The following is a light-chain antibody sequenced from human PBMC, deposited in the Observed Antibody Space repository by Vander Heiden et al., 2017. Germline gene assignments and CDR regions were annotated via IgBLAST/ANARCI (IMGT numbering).Light chain of an antibody. V-gene: IGKV1-39*01. CDR2: AAS. CDR3: QQSDSTPGT. J-gene: IGKJ4*01. Sequence: DIQMTQSPSSLSASVGDRVTITCRASQSISSYLNWYQQKPGKAPKLLIYAASSLQSGVPSRFSGSRSGTDFTLTISMLQPEDFATYYCQQSDSTPGTFGGGTKVEIK. CDR1: QSISSY.